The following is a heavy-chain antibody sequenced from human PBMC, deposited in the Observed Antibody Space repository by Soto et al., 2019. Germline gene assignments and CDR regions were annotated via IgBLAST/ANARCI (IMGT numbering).Heavy chain of an antibody. J-gene: IGHJ5*02. CDR2: IDPRDSQT. V-gene: IGHV5-10-1*01. Sequence: PGESLKISCTGFGYTFTTFWISWVRQMPGKGLEWMGRIDPRDSQTNYSPSFQGHVTISVDKSISTAYLQWDSLKASDTAMYYCARLFCYTDNCDSWFDPWGQGTLVTVSS. CDR3: ARLFCYTDNCDSWFDP. D-gene: IGHD1-1*01. CDR1: GYTFTTFW.